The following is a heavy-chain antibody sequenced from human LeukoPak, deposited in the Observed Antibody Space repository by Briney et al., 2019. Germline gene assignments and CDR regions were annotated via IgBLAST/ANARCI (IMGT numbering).Heavy chain of an antibody. CDR3: AKSNGYGLIDI. J-gene: IGHJ3*02. Sequence: SETLSLTCAVYGASFSGYYWGWVRQPPGKALEWIGNIFYSGSTYYSPSLKSRVTISLDTSRNQFSLKLNSVTAADTAVYYCAKSNGYGLIDIWGQGTMVTVSS. D-gene: IGHD3-10*01. V-gene: IGHV4-34*12. CDR1: GASFSGYY. CDR2: IFYSGST.